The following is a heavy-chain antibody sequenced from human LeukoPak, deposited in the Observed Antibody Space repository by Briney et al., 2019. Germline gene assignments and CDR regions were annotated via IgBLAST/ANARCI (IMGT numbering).Heavy chain of an antibody. D-gene: IGHD5-18*01. J-gene: IGHJ4*02. V-gene: IGHV1-2*02. Sequence: GASVKVSCKASGYTFTGYYMHWVRQAPGQGLEWMGWINPNSGGTNYAQKFQGRVTMTRDTSISTAYLELRSLRSDDTAVYYCARVFVDTAMVIGYWGQGTLVTVSS. CDR2: INPNSGGT. CDR3: ARVFVDTAMVIGY. CDR1: GYTFTGYY.